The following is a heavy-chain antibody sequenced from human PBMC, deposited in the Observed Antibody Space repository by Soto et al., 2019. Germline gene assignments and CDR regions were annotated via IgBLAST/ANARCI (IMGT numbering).Heavy chain of an antibody. V-gene: IGHV3-23*01. D-gene: IGHD2-21*02. CDR3: AKDRYGVVVTAIAFDY. CDR1: GFTFSSYA. Sequence: EVQLLESGGGLVQPGGSLRLSCAASGFTFSSYAMSWVRQAPGKGLEWVSAISGSGGSTYYADSVKGRFTISRDNSKNTLYLQMNRLRAEDTAVYYCAKDRYGVVVTAIAFDYWGQGTLVTVSS. J-gene: IGHJ4*02. CDR2: ISGSGGST.